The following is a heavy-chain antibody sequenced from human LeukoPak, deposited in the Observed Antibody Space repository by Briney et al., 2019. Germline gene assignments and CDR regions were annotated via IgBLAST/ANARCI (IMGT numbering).Heavy chain of an antibody. CDR3: ARRGRYCSGGSCHNWFDP. Sequence: TSETLSLTCTVSGGSISSSSYYWGWIRQPQGMGLEWIVSIYYSGSTYYNPSLKSRVTISVDTSKNQFSLKLSSVTAADTAVYYCARRGRYCSGGSCHNWFDPWGQGTLVTVSS. J-gene: IGHJ5*02. CDR1: GGSISSSSYY. D-gene: IGHD2-15*01. CDR2: IYYSGST. V-gene: IGHV4-39*01.